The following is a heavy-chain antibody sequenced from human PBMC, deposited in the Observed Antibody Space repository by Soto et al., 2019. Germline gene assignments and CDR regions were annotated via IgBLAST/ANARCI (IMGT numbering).Heavy chain of an antibody. D-gene: IGHD5-12*01. CDR2: IIPIFGTA. J-gene: IGHJ6*02. Sequence: SVKVSCKASGGTFSSYAISWVRQAPGQGLEWMGGIIPIFGTANYAQKFQGRVTITADESTSTAYMELSSLRSEDTAVYYCARGQPEMATFGYYGMDVWGQGTTVTVSS. CDR3: ARGQPEMATFGYYGMDV. CDR1: GGTFSSYA. V-gene: IGHV1-69*13.